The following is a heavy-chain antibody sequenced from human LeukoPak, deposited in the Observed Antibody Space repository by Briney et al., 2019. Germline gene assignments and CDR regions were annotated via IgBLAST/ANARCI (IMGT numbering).Heavy chain of an antibody. CDR1: GFIFKKYW. CDR2: IKEDGSET. Sequence: GESLRLSCAASGFIFKKYWMNWVRQVPGKGLECLANIKEDGSETYYADSVKGRFTISRDSPKNLLFLQINSLRVEDTAVYYCARETPRRGETRDGYRWGQGTVVTVSS. V-gene: IGHV3-7*01. J-gene: IGHJ4*02. CDR3: ARETPRRGETRDGYR. D-gene: IGHD5-24*01.